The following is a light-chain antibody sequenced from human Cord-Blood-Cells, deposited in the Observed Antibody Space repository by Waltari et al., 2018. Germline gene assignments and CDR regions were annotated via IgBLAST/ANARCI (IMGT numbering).Light chain of an antibody. CDR1: QDISNY. V-gene: IGKV1-33*01. CDR3: QQYDNLPCT. CDR2: DAS. Sequence: DIQMTQSPSPLSASVGDRVTITCQASQDISNYLNRYQQKPGKAPKLLIYDASNLETGVPSRFSGSGSGTDFTFTISSLQPEDIATYYCQQYDNLPCTFGQGTKLEIK. J-gene: IGKJ2*02.